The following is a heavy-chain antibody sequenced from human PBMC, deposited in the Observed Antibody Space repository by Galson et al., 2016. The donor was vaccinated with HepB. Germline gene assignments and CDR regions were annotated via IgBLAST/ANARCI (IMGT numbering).Heavy chain of an antibody. CDR1: GFTLSSCG. D-gene: IGHD4-17*01. Sequence: SLRLSCAASGFTLSSCGMHWVRQAPGKGLEWVSVITYGGGNQYYADSVKGRFTISRDNSKNTLYLHVNGLRVEDTAVYYCAKESNYGDYRTADYWGQGILVTVSS. CDR3: AKESNYGDYRTADY. CDR2: ITYGGGNQ. J-gene: IGHJ4*02. V-gene: IGHV3-30*18.